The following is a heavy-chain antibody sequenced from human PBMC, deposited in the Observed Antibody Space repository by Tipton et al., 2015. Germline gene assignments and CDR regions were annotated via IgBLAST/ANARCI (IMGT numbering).Heavy chain of an antibody. D-gene: IGHD5-12*01. CDR3: VRSSGHSGSGAFDY. J-gene: IGHJ4*02. CDR1: GYSLSTGHC. CDR2: ICSSGKA. V-gene: IGHV4-38-2*02. Sequence: TLSLTCNVSGYSLSTGHCWGWVRLSPGKGLEWVANICSSGKAYYNPSLKSRVTMSADASNTHFSLGINSVTAADTAVYHCVRSSGHSGSGAFDYWGQGVLVIVSS.